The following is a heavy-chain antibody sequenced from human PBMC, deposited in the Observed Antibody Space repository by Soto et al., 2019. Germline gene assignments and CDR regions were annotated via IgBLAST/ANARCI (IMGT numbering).Heavy chain of an antibody. Sequence: ASVKVSCKASGYTFTGYYMHWVRQAPGQGLEWMGCINPNSGGTNYAQKFQGRVTMTRETSISTAYMELSRLRSDDTAVYYRARDSGGVGVVVAYCYYYGMDVGGQGTTVTVSS. J-gene: IGHJ6*02. CDR1: GYTFTGYY. CDR2: INPNSGGT. CDR3: ARDSGGVGVVVAYCYYYGMDV. V-gene: IGHV1-2*02. D-gene: IGHD2-21*01.